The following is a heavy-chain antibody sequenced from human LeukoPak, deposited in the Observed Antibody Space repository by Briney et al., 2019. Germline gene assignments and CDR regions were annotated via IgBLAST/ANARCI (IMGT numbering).Heavy chain of an antibody. J-gene: IGHJ4*02. CDR3: AGLRGYSYGYNY. D-gene: IGHD5-18*01. CDR2: IYSGGST. CDR1: GFTFSSYG. Sequence: PGRSLRLSCAASGFTFSSYGMHWVRQAPGKGLEWVSVIYSGGSTYYADSVKGRFTISRDNSKNTLYLQMNSLRAEDTAVYYCAGLRGYSYGYNYWGQGTLVTVSS. V-gene: IGHV3-53*01.